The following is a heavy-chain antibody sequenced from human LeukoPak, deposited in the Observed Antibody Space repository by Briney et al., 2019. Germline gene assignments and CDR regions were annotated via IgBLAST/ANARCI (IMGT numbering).Heavy chain of an antibody. J-gene: IGHJ4*02. D-gene: IGHD3-10*01. Sequence: SETLSLICTISGGSISSHYWSWIRQPPGKGLEWIGYVENYGRTECIPSLQSRVTLSVDTSKNQFPLKLNSVTAADTAAYYCARGVFGAYFDLWGQGTLVTVSS. V-gene: IGHV4-59*11. CDR1: GGSISSHY. CDR2: VENYGRT. CDR3: ARGVFGAYFDL.